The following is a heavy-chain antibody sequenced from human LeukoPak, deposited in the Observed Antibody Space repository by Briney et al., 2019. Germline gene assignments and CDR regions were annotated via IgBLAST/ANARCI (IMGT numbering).Heavy chain of an antibody. J-gene: IGHJ4*02. CDR1: GFTVSSNY. CDR2: IYSGGST. D-gene: IGHD5-12*01. CDR3: EMVGVATQGFDY. V-gene: IGHV3-66*01. Sequence: GGSLRLSCAASGFTVSSNYMSWVRQAPGKGQEWVSVIYSGGSTYYADSVKGRFTISRDNSKNTLYPQMNSLRAEDTAVYYCEMVGVATQGFDYWGQGTLVTVSS.